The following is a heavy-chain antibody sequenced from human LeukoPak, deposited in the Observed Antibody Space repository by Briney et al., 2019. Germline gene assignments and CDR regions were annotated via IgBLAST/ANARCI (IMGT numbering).Heavy chain of an antibody. CDR2: ISWNSGSI. D-gene: IGHD5-12*01. Sequence: PGGSLRLSCAASGFTFSSYSMNWVRQAPGKGLEWVSGISWNSGSIGYADSVKGRFTISRDNAKNSLYLQMNSLRAEDTALYYCAKDPGYSGYDFYFDYWGQGTLVTVSS. CDR1: GFTFSSYS. J-gene: IGHJ4*02. CDR3: AKDPGYSGYDFYFDY. V-gene: IGHV3-9*01.